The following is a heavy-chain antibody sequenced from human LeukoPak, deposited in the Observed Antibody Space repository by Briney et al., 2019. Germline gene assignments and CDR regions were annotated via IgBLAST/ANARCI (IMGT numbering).Heavy chain of an antibody. V-gene: IGHV1-8*01. D-gene: IGHD5-18*01. CDR1: GYTFTSTE. J-gene: IGHJ6*02. CDR2: MNPNSGDA. CDR3: ARAPRQLSYYYGVDV. Sequence: ASVKVSCKASGYTFTSTEIMWVRQATGQGLERMGWMNPNSGDAGYAQKFQGRVTMTRDNSTSTAYMELSRLRFEDTAVYYCARAPRQLSYYYGVDVWGQGTTVTVSS.